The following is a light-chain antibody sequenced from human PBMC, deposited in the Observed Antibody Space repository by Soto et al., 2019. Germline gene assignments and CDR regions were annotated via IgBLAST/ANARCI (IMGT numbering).Light chain of an antibody. CDR3: QQYNTYST. J-gene: IGKJ5*01. Sequence: DIQMTHSPSTLSASVLYIVTITCRSSQSISRWLAWYQQKPGKAPQALIYDASSLKSGVPSRFSGNGSGKEFTLTISSLQPDDFATYYCQQYNTYSTFGQGTRLEIK. CDR2: DAS. CDR1: QSISRW. V-gene: IGKV1-5*01.